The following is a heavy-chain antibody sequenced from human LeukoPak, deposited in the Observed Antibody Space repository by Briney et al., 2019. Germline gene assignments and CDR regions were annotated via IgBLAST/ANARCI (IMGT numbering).Heavy chain of an antibody. CDR2: ISGSGGTT. D-gene: IGHD6-13*01. CDR3: AKGRGSSSWYPFDY. V-gene: IGHV3-23*01. CDR1: GFTFSSYA. J-gene: IGHJ4*02. Sequence: PGGSLRLSCAASGFTFSSYAMSWVRQAPGKRLEWVSAISGSGGTTYYADSVKGRFTISRDNSKNTLYLQMNSLRAEDSAVYYCAKGRGSSSWYPFDYWGQGTLVTVSS.